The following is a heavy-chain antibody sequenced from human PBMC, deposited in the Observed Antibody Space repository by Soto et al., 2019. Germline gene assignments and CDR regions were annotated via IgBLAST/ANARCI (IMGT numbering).Heavy chain of an antibody. CDR2: IIPILGIA. J-gene: IGHJ6*02. Sequence: QVQLVQSGAEVKKPGSSVKVSCKASGGTFSSYTISWVRQAPGQGLEWMGRIIPILGIANYAQKFQGRVTITADKSTSTAYMELSSLRSENTAVYYRARGKDRSYGREYNNYGMDVRGQGTTVTVCS. CDR3: ARGKDRSYGREYNNYGMDV. CDR1: GGTFSSYT. V-gene: IGHV1-69*02. D-gene: IGHD1-26*01.